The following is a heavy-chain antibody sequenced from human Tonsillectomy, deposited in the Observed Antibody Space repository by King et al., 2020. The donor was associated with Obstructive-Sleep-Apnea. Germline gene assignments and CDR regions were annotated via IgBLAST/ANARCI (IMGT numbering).Heavy chain of an antibody. CDR1: GFTFSNYA. CDR3: ATTARGDYDYYGLDV. V-gene: IGHV3-23*04. J-gene: IGHJ6*02. Sequence: DVQLVESGGGLVQPGGSLRLSCRASGFTFSNYAVSWVRQAPGKGLEWVSGISVSGGGTYYADSVKGRFTISRDNFKKTLYLKMNSLRADDTAEYYCATTARGDYDYYGLDVWGQGTTVIVSS. CDR2: ISVSGGGT. D-gene: IGHD4/OR15-4a*01.